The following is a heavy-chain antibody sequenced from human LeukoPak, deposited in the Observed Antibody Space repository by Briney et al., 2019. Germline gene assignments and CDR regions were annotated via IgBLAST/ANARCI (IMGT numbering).Heavy chain of an antibody. V-gene: IGHV1-46*01. CDR1: GYTFTNYY. Sequence: GASVKVSCKASGYTFTNYYIHWVRQAPGQGLEWMGIINPSGGSTSYAQKFQGRVTMTRDTSTSTVYMELSSLRSEDTAVYYCARAPSVERHPDYWGQGTLVTVSS. D-gene: IGHD1-1*01. CDR2: INPSGGST. J-gene: IGHJ4*02. CDR3: ARAPSVERHPDY.